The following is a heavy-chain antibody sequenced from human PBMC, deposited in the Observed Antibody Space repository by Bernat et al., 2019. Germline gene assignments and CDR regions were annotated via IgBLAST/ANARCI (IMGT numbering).Heavy chain of an antibody. CDR3: ARGRTIFGVVNYYYYYYMDV. CDR1: GFTFSSYE. Sequence: EVQLVESGGGLVQPGGSLRLSCAASGFTFSSYEMNWVRQAPGKGLEWVSYISSSGSTIYYADSVKGRFTISRDNGKNSLYLQMNSLRAEDTAVYYCARGRTIFGVVNYYYYYYMDVWGKGTTVTVSS. CDR2: ISSSGSTI. V-gene: IGHV3-48*03. D-gene: IGHD3-3*01. J-gene: IGHJ6*03.